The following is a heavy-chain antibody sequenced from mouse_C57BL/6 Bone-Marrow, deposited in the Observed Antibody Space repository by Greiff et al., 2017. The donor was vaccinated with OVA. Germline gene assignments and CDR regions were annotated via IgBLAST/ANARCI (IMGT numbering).Heavy chain of an antibody. CDR2: FYPGSGSI. CDR3: AGHEAGGSYGYPPYFDY. J-gene: IGHJ2*01. V-gene: IGHV1-62-2*01. CDR1: GYTFTEYT. D-gene: IGHD2-2*01. Sequence: QVQLKESGAELVKPGASVKLSCKASGYTFTEYTIHWVKQRSGQGLEWIGWFYPGSGSIKYNEKFKDKATLTADKSSSTVYMELSRLTSEDSAVYFGAGHEAGGSYGYPPYFDYWGQGTTLTVSS.